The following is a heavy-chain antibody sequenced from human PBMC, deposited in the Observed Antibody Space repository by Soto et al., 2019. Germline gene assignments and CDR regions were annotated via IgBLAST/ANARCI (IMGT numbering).Heavy chain of an antibody. V-gene: IGHV4-61*01. CDR1: GGSVSSGSYY. D-gene: IGHD2-2*01. Sequence: SETLSLTCTVSGGSVSSGSYYWSWIRQPPGKGLEWIGYIYYSGSTNYNPSLKSRVTISVDTSKNQFSLKLSSVTAADTAVYYCARVDTGYCISTSCYSRNWFDPWGQGTLVTVSS. CDR3: ARVDTGYCISTSCYSRNWFDP. J-gene: IGHJ5*02. CDR2: IYYSGST.